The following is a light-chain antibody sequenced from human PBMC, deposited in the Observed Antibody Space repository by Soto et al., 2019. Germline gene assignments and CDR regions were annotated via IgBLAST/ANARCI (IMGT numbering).Light chain of an antibody. CDR3: QQYTSSPT. Sequence: IVLTQSPGTLSLSPGERATLSCRASQSVSNNYLAWYQQKPGQAPRLLIYGASSRVTGIPDRFSGSGSGTDFTLTISRLEPEDFAVYYCQQYTSSPTFGGGTKVDIK. CDR2: GAS. CDR1: QSVSNNY. J-gene: IGKJ4*01. V-gene: IGKV3-20*01.